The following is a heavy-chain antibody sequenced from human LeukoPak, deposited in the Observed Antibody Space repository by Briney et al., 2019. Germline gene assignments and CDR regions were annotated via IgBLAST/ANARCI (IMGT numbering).Heavy chain of an antibody. Sequence: PSETLSLTCAVYGGSFSGYYWSWIRQPPGKGLEWIGEINHSGSTNYNPSLKSRVTIPVDTSKNQFSLKLSSVTAADTAVYYCASHIVVVPAAFSAFGDPNWFDPWGQGTLVTVSS. CDR2: INHSGST. CDR3: ASHIVVVPAAFSAFGDPNWFDP. CDR1: GGSFSGYY. D-gene: IGHD2-2*01. J-gene: IGHJ5*02. V-gene: IGHV4-34*01.